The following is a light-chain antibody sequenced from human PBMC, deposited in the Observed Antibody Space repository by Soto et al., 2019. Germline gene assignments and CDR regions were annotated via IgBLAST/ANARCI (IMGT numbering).Light chain of an antibody. CDR3: QSYDSNILGSL. Sequence: QPVLTQPPSVSGAPGQRVTISCTGSSSNIGAGYDVHWYQQLPGTAPKLLIHGNNNRPSGVPDRFSGSKSGTSASLAITGLQAEDEADYYCQSYDSNILGSLFGGGTKVTVL. CDR2: GNN. V-gene: IGLV1-40*01. CDR1: SSNIGAGYD. J-gene: IGLJ2*01.